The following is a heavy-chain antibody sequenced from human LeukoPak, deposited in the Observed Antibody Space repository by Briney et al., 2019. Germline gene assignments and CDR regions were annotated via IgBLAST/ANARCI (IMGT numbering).Heavy chain of an antibody. CDR3: AREMVRLSVWYYYYGMDV. J-gene: IGHJ6*02. D-gene: IGHD5-18*01. V-gene: IGHV1-3*01. CDR1: GYTFTSYA. CDR2: INAGNGNT. Sequence: ASVKVSCKASGYTFTSYAMHWVRQAPGQRLEWMGWINAGNGNTKYSQKFQGRVTITRDTSASTAYMELSSLRSEDTAVYYCAREMVRLSVWYYYYGMDVWGQGTTVTVSS.